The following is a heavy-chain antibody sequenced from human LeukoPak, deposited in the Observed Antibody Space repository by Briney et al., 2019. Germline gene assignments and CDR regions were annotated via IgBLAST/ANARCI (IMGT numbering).Heavy chain of an antibody. V-gene: IGHV3-21*01. D-gene: IGHD6-13*01. CDR3: ARGRRIAAAGLYYFDY. J-gene: IGHJ4*02. Sequence: GGSLRLSCAASGFTFNSYSMNWVRQAPGKGLEWVSSISSGSSYIFYADSVKGRFTISRDNAKNSLYLQMNSLRAEDTAVYYCARGRRIAAAGLYYFDYWGQGTLVTVSS. CDR1: GFTFNSYS. CDR2: ISSGSSYI.